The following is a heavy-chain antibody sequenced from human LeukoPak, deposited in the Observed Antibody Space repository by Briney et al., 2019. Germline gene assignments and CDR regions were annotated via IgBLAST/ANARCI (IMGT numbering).Heavy chain of an antibody. J-gene: IGHJ6*02. D-gene: IGHD3-22*01. V-gene: IGHV3-21*01. Sequence: GGSLRLSCAASGFTFSSYSMNWVRQAPGKGLEWVSSISSSSSYIYYADSVKGRFTISRDNAKNSLYLQMNSLRAEDTAVYYCARDRYLRVVSGYYYYGMDVWGQGTRSPSP. CDR2: ISSSSSYI. CDR3: ARDRYLRVVSGYYYYGMDV. CDR1: GFTFSSYS.